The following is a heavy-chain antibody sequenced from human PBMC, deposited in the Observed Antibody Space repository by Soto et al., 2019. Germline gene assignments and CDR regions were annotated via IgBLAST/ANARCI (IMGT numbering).Heavy chain of an antibody. CDR2: ISVHNGKT. CDR3: ARDSNWFDP. CDR1: GDTFSTNL. V-gene: IGHV1-18*01. J-gene: IGHJ5*02. Sequence: QVQLVQSGAEVKKPGASVKVSCKASGDTFSTNLITWVRQAPGQGLEWMGWISVHNGKTSYAQNFQGRVTMTTATTTRTAYMELRSMRSDDTAVFYCARDSNWFDPWGQGTLVTVSS.